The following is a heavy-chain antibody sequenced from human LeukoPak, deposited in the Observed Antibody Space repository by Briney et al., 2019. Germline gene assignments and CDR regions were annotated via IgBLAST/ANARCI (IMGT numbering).Heavy chain of an antibody. J-gene: IGHJ4*02. D-gene: IGHD2-8*01. CDR2: TNSGGTST. V-gene: IGHV3-23*01. CDR3: AKQSYARSLGE. CDR1: GFPFSDFS. Sequence: GGSLRLSCATSGFPFSDFSMSWVRQAPGKGLEWISTTNSGGTSTYYAEFVKGRFTISRDNSKNTLYLQMSSLRVEDTAVYYCAKQSYARSLGEGGPGTLVSVSS.